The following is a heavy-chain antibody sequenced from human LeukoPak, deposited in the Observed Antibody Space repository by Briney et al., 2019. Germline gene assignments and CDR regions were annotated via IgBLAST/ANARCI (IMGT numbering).Heavy chain of an antibody. CDR3: ARDLPNCSSTSCYPSDAFDI. D-gene: IGHD2-2*01. Sequence: PGGSLRLSCAASGFTFSSYSMIWVRQAPGKGLEWVSVIYSGGSTYYADSVKGRFTISRDNSKNTLYLQMNSLRAEDTAVYYCARDLPNCSSTSCYPSDAFDIWGQGTMVTVSS. CDR2: IYSGGST. V-gene: IGHV3-53*01. J-gene: IGHJ3*02. CDR1: GFTFSSYS.